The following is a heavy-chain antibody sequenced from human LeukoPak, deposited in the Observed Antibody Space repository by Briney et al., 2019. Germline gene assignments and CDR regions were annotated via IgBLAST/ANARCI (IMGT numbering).Heavy chain of an antibody. V-gene: IGHV3-23*01. CDR2: ISGSGGGR. Sequence: PGGSLRLSCAVSGFTFSSYVMSWVRQAPGKGLEWVSTISGSGGGRYYADSVKGRFTISRDNSKNTMYLQMNSLRAEDTAVYYCAKDGVVSFLNYYGSGSYPFFFDCWGQGTLVTVSS. D-gene: IGHD3-10*01. J-gene: IGHJ4*02. CDR1: GFTFSSYV. CDR3: AKDGVVSFLNYYGSGSYPFFFDC.